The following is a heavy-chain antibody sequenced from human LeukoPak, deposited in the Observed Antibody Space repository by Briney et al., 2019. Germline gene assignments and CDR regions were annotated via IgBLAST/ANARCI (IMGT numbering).Heavy chain of an antibody. CDR3: AREMYAGWYFAFDI. CDR2: ISSSSSYI. J-gene: IGHJ3*02. V-gene: IGHV3-21*01. Sequence: GGSLRLSCAASGFTFSSYSMNWVRQAPGKGLEWVSSISSSSSYIYYADSLKGRFTISRDNAKNSLFLQMSSLRAEDTAVYYCAREMYAGWYFAFDIWGQGTMVTVSS. CDR1: GFTFSSYS. D-gene: IGHD6-19*01.